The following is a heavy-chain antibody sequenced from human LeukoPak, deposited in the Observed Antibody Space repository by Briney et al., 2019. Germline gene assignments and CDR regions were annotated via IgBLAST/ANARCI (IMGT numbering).Heavy chain of an antibody. D-gene: IGHD3-22*01. CDR3: ARGAGLLMPFDY. CDR1: GGSFSGYY. J-gene: IGHJ4*02. CDR2: INHSGST. V-gene: IGHV4-34*01. Sequence: KPSETLSLTCVVYGGSFSGYYWSWIRQPPGKGLEWIGEINHSGSTNYNPSLKSRVIISVDTSKNQFSLNLSSVTAADTAVYYCARGAGLLMPFDYWGQGTLVTVSS.